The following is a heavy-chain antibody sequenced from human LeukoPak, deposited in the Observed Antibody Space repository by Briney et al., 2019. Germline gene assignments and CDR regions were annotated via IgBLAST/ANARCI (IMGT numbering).Heavy chain of an antibody. V-gene: IGHV4-39*01. CDR1: GGSISSSSYY. D-gene: IGHD5-18*01. J-gene: IGHJ4*02. Sequence: SETLSLTCTVSGGSISSSSYYWGWIRQPPGKGLEWIGSIYYSGSTYYNPSLKSRVTISVDTSKNQFSLKLSSVSAADTAVYYRARHGALPLYGYSYRKRRMFDYWGQGTLVTVSS. CDR2: IYYSGST. CDR3: ARHGALPLYGYSYRKRRMFDY.